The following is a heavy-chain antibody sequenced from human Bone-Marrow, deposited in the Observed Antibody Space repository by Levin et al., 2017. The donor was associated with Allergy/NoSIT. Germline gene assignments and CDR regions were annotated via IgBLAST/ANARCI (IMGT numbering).Heavy chain of an antibody. J-gene: IGHJ4*02. Sequence: PGGSLRLSCAASGFTFNSYSMNWVRQAPGKGPEWIAYITDNSNIIFYADSVKGRFTISRDNAKNSLYLHMNSLRAEDTAVYYCARAHSASELLDYWGQGTLITVSS. D-gene: IGHD1-26*01. CDR3: ARAHSASELLDY. CDR2: ITDNSNII. CDR1: GFTFNSYS. V-gene: IGHV3-48*01.